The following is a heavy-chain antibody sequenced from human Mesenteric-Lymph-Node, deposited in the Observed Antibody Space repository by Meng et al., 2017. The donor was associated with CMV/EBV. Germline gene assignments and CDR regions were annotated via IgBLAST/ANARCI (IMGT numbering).Heavy chain of an antibody. CDR3: ARSAGDLDY. CDR1: GDSGSSKSAA. J-gene: IGHJ4*02. V-gene: IGHV6-1*01. D-gene: IGHD7-27*01. Sequence: CAISGDSGSSKSAAWNWIRQSPSRGLEWLGRTYYRSKWYSEYAESVKRRITINPDTSKNQFSLQLNSVTPEDTAVYYCARSAGDLDYWGQGTLVTVSS. CDR2: TYYRSKWYS.